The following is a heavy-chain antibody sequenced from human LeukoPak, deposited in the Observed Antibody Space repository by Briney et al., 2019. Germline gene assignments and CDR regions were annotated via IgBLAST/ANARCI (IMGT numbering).Heavy chain of an antibody. J-gene: IGHJ3*02. CDR3: ASTYYYDSSGYSARAFDI. CDR2: IYPGDSDT. Sequence: GESLKISCKGSGYSFTSYWIGWVRQMPGKGLEWMGIIYPGDSDTRYSPSFQGQVTISADKSISTAYLQWSSLKASDTAMYYCASTYYYDSSGYSARAFDIWGQGTMVTVSS. D-gene: IGHD3-22*01. CDR1: GYSFTSYW. V-gene: IGHV5-51*01.